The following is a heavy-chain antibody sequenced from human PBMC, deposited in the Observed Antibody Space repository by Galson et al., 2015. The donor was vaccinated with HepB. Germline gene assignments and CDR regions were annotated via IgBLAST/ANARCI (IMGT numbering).Heavy chain of an antibody. J-gene: IGHJ5*02. CDR2: ISYDGSNK. CDR1: GFTFSSYG. Sequence: SLRLSCAASGFTFSSYGMHWVRQAPGKGLEWVAVISYDGSNKYYADSVKGRFTISRDNSKNTLYLQMNSLRAEDTAVYYCAKAQASGYSSGWYLWGQGTLVTVSS. D-gene: IGHD6-19*01. CDR3: AKAQASGYSSGWYL. V-gene: IGHV3-30*18.